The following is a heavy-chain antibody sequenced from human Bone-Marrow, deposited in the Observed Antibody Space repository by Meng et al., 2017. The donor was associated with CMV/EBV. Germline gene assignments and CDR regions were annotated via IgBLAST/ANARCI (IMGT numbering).Heavy chain of an antibody. V-gene: IGHV5-51*01. D-gene: IGHD2-2*01. Sequence: SGYTWTNEWIGGVRQMPGKGREWMGIIYPGDADTRYSPSFQGHITIAAEKATTTAFLQWSSLRASDTAMYYCVRLGHCASTSCHALDYWGQGTLVTVSS. CDR1: GYTWTNEW. CDR3: VRLGHCASTSCHALDY. J-gene: IGHJ4*02. CDR2: IYPGDADT.